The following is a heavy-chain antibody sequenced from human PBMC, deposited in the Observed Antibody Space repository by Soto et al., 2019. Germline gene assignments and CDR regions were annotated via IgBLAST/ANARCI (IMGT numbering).Heavy chain of an antibody. D-gene: IGHD4-17*01. J-gene: IGHJ6*02. CDR3: ATAYSYGDQRDGDYYYYGMDV. V-gene: IGHV3-30-3*01. CDR1: GFTFSSYA. Sequence: ESGGGVVQPGRSLRLSCAASGFTFSSYAMHWVRQAPGKGLEWVAVISYDGSNKYYADSVKGRFTISRDNSKNTLYLQMNSLRAEDTAVYYCATAYSYGDQRDGDYYYYGMDVWGQGTTVTVSS. CDR2: ISYDGSNK.